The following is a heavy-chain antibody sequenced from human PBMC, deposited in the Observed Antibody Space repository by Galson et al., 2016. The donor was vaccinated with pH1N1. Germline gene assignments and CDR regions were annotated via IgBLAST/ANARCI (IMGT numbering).Heavy chain of an antibody. D-gene: IGHD3-16*02. CDR1: GFAFSNYA. J-gene: IGHJ4*02. V-gene: IGHV3-23*01. CDR3: AKDLGDNIWGSYRPGD. CDR2: TSGSGGHK. Sequence: SLRLSCAASGFAFSNYAMSWVRQAPGKGLELVSATSGSGGHKYFADSVRGRFTVSRDHSKNTLYLQMSSLRAEDTCVYYCAKDLGDNIWGSYRPGDWGLGTLVTVSS.